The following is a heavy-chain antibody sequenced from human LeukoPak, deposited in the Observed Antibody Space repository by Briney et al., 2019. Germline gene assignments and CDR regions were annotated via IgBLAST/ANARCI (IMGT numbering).Heavy chain of an antibody. CDR1: GFTFSNGW. J-gene: IGHJ4*02. CDR2: ISYDGSNK. CDR3: ARDRDSSGWYEGFDY. V-gene: IGHV3-30-3*01. Sequence: GGSLRLSCAASGFTFSNGWMGWVRQAPDKGLEWVAVISYDGSNKYYADSVKGRFTISRDNSKNTLYLQMNSLRADDTAVYYCARDRDSSGWYEGFDYWGQGTLVTVSS. D-gene: IGHD6-19*01.